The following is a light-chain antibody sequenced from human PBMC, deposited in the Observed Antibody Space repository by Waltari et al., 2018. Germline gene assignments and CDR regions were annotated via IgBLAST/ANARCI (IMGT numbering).Light chain of an antibody. CDR3: SSYTSSSTPVV. J-gene: IGLJ2*01. Sequence: QSALTQPASVSGSPGPSITISCTGTSSDVGGYNYVSWYQQHPGKAPKLMIYDVSNRPSGFSNRFSGSKSGNTASLTISGLQAEDEADYYCSSYTSSSTPVVFGGGTKLTVL. CDR2: DVS. V-gene: IGLV2-14*03. CDR1: SSDVGGYNY.